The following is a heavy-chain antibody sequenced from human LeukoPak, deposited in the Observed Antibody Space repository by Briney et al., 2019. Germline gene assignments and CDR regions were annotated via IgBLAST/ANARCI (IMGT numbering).Heavy chain of an antibody. CDR1: GFTFSSDS. CDR2: ISSSGRYI. Sequence: GGSLRLSCAASGFTFSSDSMNWVRQAPGKGLEWVSSISSSGRYIYYADSMEGRFTISRDNAKNSVYLQMNSLRAEDTAVYYCARVVSRDISCYTGWGQGILVTVSS. D-gene: IGHD2-2*02. CDR3: ARVVSRDISCYTG. V-gene: IGHV3-21*06. J-gene: IGHJ4*02.